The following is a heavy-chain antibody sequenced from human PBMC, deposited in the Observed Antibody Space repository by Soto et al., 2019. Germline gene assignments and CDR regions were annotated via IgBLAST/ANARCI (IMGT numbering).Heavy chain of an antibody. V-gene: IGHV3-53*01. J-gene: IGHJ4*02. D-gene: IGHD5-12*01. Sequence: GGSLRLSCAASGVTVSSNYMSWVRQAPGKVLEWVSVIYSGGSTYYADSVKGRFTISRDNSKNTLYLQMNSLRAEDTAVYYCARGGGLYSGYHWAIDYWGQGTLVTVSS. CDR2: IYSGGST. CDR1: GVTVSSNY. CDR3: ARGGGLYSGYHWAIDY.